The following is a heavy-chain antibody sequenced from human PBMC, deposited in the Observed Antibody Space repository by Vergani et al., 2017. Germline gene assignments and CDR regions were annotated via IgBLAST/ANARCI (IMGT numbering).Heavy chain of an antibody. CDR1: GYTFTGYF. Sequence: QLVQSGPEVKKPGTSVKVSCKASGYTFTGYFMHWVRQAPGQGLEWMGWINPNSGGTRYSQKFQGRVTMTRDTSISTAYMELSRLRSDDTALYYCATTNSGYFGFDYWGQGTLVTVSS. V-gene: IGHV1-2*02. CDR2: INPNSGGT. CDR3: ATTNSGYFGFDY. J-gene: IGHJ4*02. D-gene: IGHD3-22*01.